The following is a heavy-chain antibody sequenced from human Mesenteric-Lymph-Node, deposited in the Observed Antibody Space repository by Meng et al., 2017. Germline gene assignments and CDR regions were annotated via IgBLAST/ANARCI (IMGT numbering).Heavy chain of an antibody. V-gene: IGHV1-3*01. CDR2: INPSGGST. J-gene: IGHJ6*02. CDR3: AREDTDYYYYYGMDV. D-gene: IGHD2-8*02. Sequence: ASVKVSCKASGYTFTSYAMHWVRQAPGQRLEWMGIINPSGGSTSYAQKFQGRVTMTRDTSASTAYMELSSLRSEDTAVYYCAREDTDYYYYYGMDVWGQGTTVTVSS. CDR1: GYTFTSYA.